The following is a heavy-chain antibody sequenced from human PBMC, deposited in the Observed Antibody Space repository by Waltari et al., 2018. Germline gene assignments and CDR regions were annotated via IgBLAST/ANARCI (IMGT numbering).Heavy chain of an antibody. D-gene: IGHD4-4*01. V-gene: IGHV1-2*06. CDR2: INPNSGGT. CDR3: ARDRVQYAPYYYYYGMDV. J-gene: IGHJ6*02. CDR1: GYTFTGYY. Sequence: QVQLVQSGAEVKKPGASVKVSCKASGYTFTGYYMPWVRPAPGQGLEWMGRINPNSGGTNYAQKFQGRVTMTRDTSISTAYMELSRLRSDDTAVYYCARDRVQYAPYYYYYGMDVWGQGTTVTVSS.